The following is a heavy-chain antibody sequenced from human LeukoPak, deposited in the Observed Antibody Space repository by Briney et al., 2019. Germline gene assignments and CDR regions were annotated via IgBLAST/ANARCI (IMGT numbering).Heavy chain of an antibody. V-gene: IGHV3-23*01. CDR2: ISGSGGST. Sequence: GGSLRLSCAASGFTFSSYAMSWVRQAPGKGLEWVSAISGSGGSTYYADSVKGRFTISRDNSKNTLYLQMNSLKTEDTAVYYCTKMGGMATIDWGQGTLVTVSS. D-gene: IGHD5-24*01. CDR1: GFTFSSYA. CDR3: TKMGGMATID. J-gene: IGHJ4*02.